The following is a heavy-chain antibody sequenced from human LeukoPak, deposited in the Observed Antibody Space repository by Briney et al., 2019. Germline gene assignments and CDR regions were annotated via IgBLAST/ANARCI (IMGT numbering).Heavy chain of an antibody. D-gene: IGHD3-22*01. V-gene: IGHV3-30-3*01. CDR2: ISYDGSNK. J-gene: IGHJ3*02. Sequence: GGSLRLSCAASGFTFSSYAMHWVRQAPGKGLEWVAVISYDGSNKYYADSVKARFTISRDNSKNTLYLQMNSLRAEDTAVYYCARDRSHITMIVVAPDAFDIWGQGTMVTVSS. CDR3: ARDRSHITMIVVAPDAFDI. CDR1: GFTFSSYA.